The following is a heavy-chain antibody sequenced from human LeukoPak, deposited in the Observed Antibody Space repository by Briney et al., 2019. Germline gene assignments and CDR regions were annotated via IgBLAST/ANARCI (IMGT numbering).Heavy chain of an antibody. Sequence: PGGSLRLSCAASEFTFSSFAMSWVRQPPGKGLEWVSAIRGTGTSTYYADSVKGRFTISRDNSKNTLYLQMNSLRAEDTAVYYCAKVTYGSGTYGAFDYWGQGTLVTVSS. CDR2: IRGTGTST. V-gene: IGHV3-23*01. J-gene: IGHJ4*02. CDR3: AKVTYGSGTYGAFDY. D-gene: IGHD3-10*01. CDR1: EFTFSSFA.